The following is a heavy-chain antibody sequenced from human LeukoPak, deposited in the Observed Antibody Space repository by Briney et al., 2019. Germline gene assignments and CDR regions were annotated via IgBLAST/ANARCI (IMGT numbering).Heavy chain of an antibody. Sequence: GASVKVSCKASGYTFTSYDINWVRQATGQGLEWMGWMNPNSGNTGYAQKFQGRVTMTRDMSTSTVYMELSSLRSEDTAVYYCARDHRAIFGVVIWGIDYWGQGTLVTVSS. CDR1: GYTFTSYD. J-gene: IGHJ4*02. V-gene: IGHV1-8*01. CDR2: MNPNSGNT. CDR3: ARDHRAIFGVVIWGIDY. D-gene: IGHD3-3*01.